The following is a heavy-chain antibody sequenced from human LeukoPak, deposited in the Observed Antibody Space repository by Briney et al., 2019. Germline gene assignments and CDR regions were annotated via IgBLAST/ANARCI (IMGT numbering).Heavy chain of an antibody. CDR2: IYHSGST. CDR1: GGSISSSNW. Sequence: SETLSLTCAVSGGSISSSNWWSWVRQPPGKGLEWIGEIYHSGSTNYNPSLKSRVTISVDKSKNQFSLKLGSVTAADTAVYYCARDWVGSGWYYFDYWGQGTLVTVSS. CDR3: ARDWVGSGWYYFDY. D-gene: IGHD6-19*01. J-gene: IGHJ4*02. V-gene: IGHV4-4*02.